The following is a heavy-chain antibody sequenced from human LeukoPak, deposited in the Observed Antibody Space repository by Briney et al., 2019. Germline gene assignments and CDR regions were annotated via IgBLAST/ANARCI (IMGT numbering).Heavy chain of an antibody. Sequence: PSETLSLTCAVYGGSFSGYYWSWIRQSPGKGLEWIGEINHSGSTNYNPSLKSRVTISVDTSKNQFSLKLSSVTAADTAVYYCARDNTYYYYYGMDVWGQGTTVTVSS. V-gene: IGHV4-34*01. D-gene: IGHD5-24*01. J-gene: IGHJ6*02. CDR1: GGSFSGYY. CDR3: ARDNTYYYYYGMDV. CDR2: INHSGST.